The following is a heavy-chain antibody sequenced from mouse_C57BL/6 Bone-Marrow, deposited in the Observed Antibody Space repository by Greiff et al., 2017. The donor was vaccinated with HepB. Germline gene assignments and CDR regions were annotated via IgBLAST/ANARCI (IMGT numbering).Heavy chain of an antibody. D-gene: IGHD1-1*01. CDR2: ISGGGGNT. Sequence: EVMLVESGGGLVKPGGSLKLSCAASGFTFSSYTMSWVRQTPEKRLEWVATISGGGGNTYYPDSVKGRFTISRDNAKNTLYLQMSSLRSEDTALYYCARPAYGNYAMDYWGQGTSVTVAS. CDR3: ARPAYGNYAMDY. V-gene: IGHV5-9*01. CDR1: GFTFSSYT. J-gene: IGHJ4*01.